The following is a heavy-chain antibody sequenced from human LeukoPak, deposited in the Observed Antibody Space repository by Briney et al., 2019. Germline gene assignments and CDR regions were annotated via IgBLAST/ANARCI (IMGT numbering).Heavy chain of an antibody. V-gene: IGHV4-39*07. J-gene: IGHJ4*02. CDR2: IYYSGST. CDR3: ARNKEGKSLDY. CDR1: GGSISSSNFY. Sequence: PSETLSLTCTVSGGSISSSNFYWGWIRQPPGKGLEWIGSIYYSGSTYYNPSLKSRVTMSVDTSKNQFSLKLSSVTAADTAVYYCARNKEGKSLDYWGQGTLVTVSS.